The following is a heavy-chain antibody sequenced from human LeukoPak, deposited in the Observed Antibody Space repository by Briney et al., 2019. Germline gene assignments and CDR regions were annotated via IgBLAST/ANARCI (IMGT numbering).Heavy chain of an antibody. D-gene: IGHD2-21*02. CDR1: GYTFTGYY. J-gene: IGHJ4*02. Sequence: GASVKVSCKASGYTFTGYYMHWVRQAPGQGLEWMGWINPNSGGTNYAQKFQGRVTMTRDTSISTAYMELSRLRSDDTAVYYCARDVFSGYSCGGGDCYPDYRGQGTLVTVSS. CDR2: INPNSGGT. V-gene: IGHV1-2*02. CDR3: ARDVFSGYSCGGGDCYPDY.